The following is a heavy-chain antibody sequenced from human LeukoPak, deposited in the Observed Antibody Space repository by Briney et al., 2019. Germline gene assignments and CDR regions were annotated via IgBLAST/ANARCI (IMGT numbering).Heavy chain of an antibody. CDR1: HSTFTIYW. CDR2: IYPGDSYT. J-gene: IGHJ5*02. Sequence: SCHAPHSTFTIYWIGSVRPLPGKGLDWMWIIYPGDSYTRTSPSFQGQVTISADKSISTAYLQWSSLKASDTAMYYCARSKRVPSGVVTANSNRFDPSGPGTLVTVSS. D-gene: IGHD2-21*02. V-gene: IGHV5-51*01. CDR3: ARSKRVPSGVVTANSNRFDP.